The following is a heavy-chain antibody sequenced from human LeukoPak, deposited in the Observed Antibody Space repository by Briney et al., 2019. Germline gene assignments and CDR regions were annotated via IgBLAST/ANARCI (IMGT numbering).Heavy chain of an antibody. CDR1: GFTFSDYY. CDR2: ISSSGSTI. CDR3: ARALSKGDFWSGYPHYYYYMDV. V-gene: IGHV3-11*04. D-gene: IGHD3-3*01. J-gene: IGHJ6*03. Sequence: GGSLRLSCAASGFTFSDYYMSWIRQAPGKGLEWVSYISSSGSTIYYADSVKGRFTISRDNAKNSLYLQMNSLRAEDTAVYYCARALSKGDFWSGYPHYYYYMDVWGKGTTVTVSS.